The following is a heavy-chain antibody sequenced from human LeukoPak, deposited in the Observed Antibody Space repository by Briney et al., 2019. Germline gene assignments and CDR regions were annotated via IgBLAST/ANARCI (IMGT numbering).Heavy chain of an antibody. CDR3: ARDRTTLTGPPFDY. J-gene: IGHJ4*02. CDR1: GYTFTNYG. V-gene: IGHV1-18*04. Sequence: ASVKVSCKASGYTFTNYGISWVRQAPEQGLEWMGWISAYSGNTNYAQNLQGRITMTTDTSTSTAYMELRSLRSDDTAVYYCARDRTTLTGPPFDYWGQGTLVAVSS. CDR2: ISAYSGNT. D-gene: IGHD4-17*01.